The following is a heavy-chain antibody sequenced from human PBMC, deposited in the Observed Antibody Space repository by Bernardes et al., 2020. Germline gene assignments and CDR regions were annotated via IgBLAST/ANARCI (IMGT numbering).Heavy chain of an antibody. J-gene: IGHJ6*03. CDR3: AKVQYRDYRSGWTKTSYYYYYMDV. CDR1: GFPFSNYA. V-gene: IGHV3-23*01. CDR2: LSDSGRST. Sequence: GGSLRLSCTASGFPFSNYAMSWVRPSPGKGLEWVSTLSDSGRSTNYADSVKGRFTISRDNSKNILYLQMNSLRVEDTAVYYCAKVQYRDYRSGWTKTSYYYYYMDVWGIGTTVTVSS. D-gene: IGHD6-19*01.